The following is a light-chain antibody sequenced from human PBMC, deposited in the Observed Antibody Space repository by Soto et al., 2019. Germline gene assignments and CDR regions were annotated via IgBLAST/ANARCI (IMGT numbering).Light chain of an antibody. CDR2: GAS. Sequence: EIVLTQSPGTLSLSPGERATLSCRASQSVSSSYLAWYQQKPGQTPRLLIYGASNRATGNPDRFSGSGSGTDFTLTSSRLESEDFAVYYCQQYGVSPHMYIFGQGTKLEIK. J-gene: IGKJ2*01. CDR3: QQYGVSPHMYI. CDR1: QSVSSSY. V-gene: IGKV3-20*01.